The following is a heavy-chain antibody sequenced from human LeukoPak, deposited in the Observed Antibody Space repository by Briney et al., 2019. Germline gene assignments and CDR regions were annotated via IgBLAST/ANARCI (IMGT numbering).Heavy chain of an antibody. D-gene: IGHD3-3*01. CDR2: ISAYNGNT. Sequence: GASVTVSFMASGYTFTSYGISWVRQAPGQGLEWMGWISAYNGNTNYAQKLQGRVTMTTDTSTSTAYMELRSLRSDDTAVYYCARGLHYDFWSGYSGGSMDVWGQGTTVIVSS. V-gene: IGHV1-18*01. CDR3: ARGLHYDFWSGYSGGSMDV. CDR1: GYTFTSYG. J-gene: IGHJ6*02.